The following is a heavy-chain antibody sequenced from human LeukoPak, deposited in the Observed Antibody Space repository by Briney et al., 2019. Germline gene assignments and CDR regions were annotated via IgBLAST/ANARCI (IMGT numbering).Heavy chain of an antibody. J-gene: IGHJ4*02. CDR1: GFTFSSYG. CDR2: ISYDGSNK. CDR3: AMGGRGLSYAWGFDY. V-gene: IGHV3-30*03. D-gene: IGHD5-18*01. Sequence: GGSLRLSCAASGFTFSSYGMHWARQAPGKGLEWVAVISYDGSNKYYADSVRGRFTISRDNSKNTLYLQLNSLRAEDTAMYYCAMGGRGLSYAWGFDYWGQGALVTVSS.